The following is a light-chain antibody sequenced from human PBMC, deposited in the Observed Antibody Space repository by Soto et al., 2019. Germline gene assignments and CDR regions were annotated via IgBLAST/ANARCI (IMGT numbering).Light chain of an antibody. J-gene: IGLJ2*01. Sequence: QSVLTQPPSVSGAPGQRVTISCTGSNSNIGAGYDVHWYLQLPGTAPKLLVYTNNNRPSGVPDRFSGSKSGTSASLAITGLQAEDEADYYCQSYDSRLSVVFGGGTKVTVL. CDR2: TNN. CDR3: QSYDSRLSVV. CDR1: NSNIGAGYD. V-gene: IGLV1-40*01.